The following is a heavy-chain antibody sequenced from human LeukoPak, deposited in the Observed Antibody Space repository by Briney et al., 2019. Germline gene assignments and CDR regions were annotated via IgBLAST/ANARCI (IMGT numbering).Heavy chain of an antibody. CDR1: GFTFSSYG. CDR3: AKASYTAVDAFDI. D-gene: IGHD5-18*01. CDR2: IWYDGSNK. V-gene: IGHV3-33*06. Sequence: GRSLRLSCAASGFTFSSYGMNWVRQAPGKGLEWVAVIWYDGSNKYYVDSVKGRFTISRDNSKNTLYLQMNSLRAEDTAVYYCAKASYTAVDAFDIWGQGTMVTVSS. J-gene: IGHJ3*02.